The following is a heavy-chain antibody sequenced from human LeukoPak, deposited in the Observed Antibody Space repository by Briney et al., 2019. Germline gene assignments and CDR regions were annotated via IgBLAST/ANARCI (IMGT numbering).Heavy chain of an antibody. CDR3: AKDVGRSGGIAAAGEGDY. D-gene: IGHD6-13*01. CDR1: GFTFGSYA. CDR2: ISGSGGST. J-gene: IGHJ4*02. V-gene: IGHV3-23*01. Sequence: GGSLRLSCAASGFTFGSYAMSWVRQAPGKGLEWVSAISGSGGSTYYADSVKGRFTISRDNSKNTLYLQMNSLRAEDTAVYYCAKDVGRSGGIAAAGEGDYWGQGTLVTVSS.